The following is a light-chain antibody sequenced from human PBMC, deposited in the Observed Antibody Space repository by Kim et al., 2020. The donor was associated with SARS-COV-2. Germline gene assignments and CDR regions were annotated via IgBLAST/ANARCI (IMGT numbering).Light chain of an antibody. CDR3: QSYDSTLSAWV. CDR1: TSNIGAGYD. Sequence: QSVLTQPPSVSGAPGQRVTISCTGSTSNIGAGYDVHWYQHLPGTAPKLLIYGHTDRPSGVPDRFSGSKSVTSASLAITGLQAEDEANYYCQSYDSTLSAWVFGGGTQLTVL. J-gene: IGLJ3*02. V-gene: IGLV1-40*01. CDR2: GHT.